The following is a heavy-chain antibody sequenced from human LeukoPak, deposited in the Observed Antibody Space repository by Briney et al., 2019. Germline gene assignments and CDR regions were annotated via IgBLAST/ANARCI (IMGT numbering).Heavy chain of an antibody. V-gene: IGHV3-30*04. CDR3: ARSTGSSSPTAYFYYYYMDV. Sequence: GRSLRLSCVASGFTLSSYAIQWVRQAPGKGLEWVAVISYDGRNSYYADSLRGRFTISRDNSKNTLYLQMNSLRPEDTAIYYCARSTGSSSPTAYFYYYYMDVWGKGTTVTVSS. J-gene: IGHJ6*03. CDR1: GFTLSSYA. CDR2: ISYDGRNS. D-gene: IGHD6-6*01.